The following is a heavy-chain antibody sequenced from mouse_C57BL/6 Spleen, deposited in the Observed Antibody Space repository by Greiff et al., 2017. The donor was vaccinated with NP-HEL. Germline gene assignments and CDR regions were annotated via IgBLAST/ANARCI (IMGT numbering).Heavy chain of an antibody. D-gene: IGHD4-1*01. V-gene: IGHV1-53*01. J-gene: IGHJ2*01. CDR3: ARAVTGTYYFDY. CDR2: INPSNGGT. Sequence: VQLQQPGTELVKPGASVKLSCKASGYTFTSYWMHWVKQRPGQGLEWIGNINPSNGGTNYNEKFKSKATLTGDKSSSTAYMQISRLTSEDSAVYYCARAVTGTYYFDYWGQGTTLTVSS. CDR1: GYTFTSYW.